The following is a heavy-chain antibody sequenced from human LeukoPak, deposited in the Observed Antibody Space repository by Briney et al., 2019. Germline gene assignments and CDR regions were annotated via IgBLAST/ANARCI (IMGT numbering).Heavy chain of an antibody. CDR2: INPRNGGS. V-gene: IGHV1-2*02. CDR3: ARGRIAAAGAIDY. D-gene: IGHD6-13*01. J-gene: IGHJ4*02. Sequence: ASVKVSCKASGYTFTGFYIHWVRQAPGQGLEWMAWINPRNGGSHSAQKFQGRVTLTRDTSISTAYMEMRKLTSDDTAFYYCARGRIAAAGAIDYWGQGARVTVSS. CDR1: GYTFTGFY.